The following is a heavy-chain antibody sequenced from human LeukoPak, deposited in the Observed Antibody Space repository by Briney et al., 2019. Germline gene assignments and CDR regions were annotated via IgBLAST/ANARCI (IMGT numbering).Heavy chain of an antibody. Sequence: GGSLRLSCAASGFTVSNNSMNWVRQAPGKGLEWVSSISSSSSYIYYADSVKGRFTISRDNAKNSLYLQMNSLRAEDTAVYYCASHYDILTGYRAYYYGMDVWGQGTTVTVSS. CDR1: GFTVSNNS. V-gene: IGHV3-21*01. J-gene: IGHJ6*02. D-gene: IGHD3-9*01. CDR3: ASHYDILTGYRAYYYGMDV. CDR2: ISSSSSYI.